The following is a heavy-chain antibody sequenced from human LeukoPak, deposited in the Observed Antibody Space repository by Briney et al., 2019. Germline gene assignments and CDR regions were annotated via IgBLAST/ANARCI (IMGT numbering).Heavy chain of an antibody. CDR1: GFTFSNAW. D-gene: IGHD6-13*01. CDR2: IKSKTDGGTT. V-gene: IGHV3-15*01. CDR3: TTDQHSSSWYYFDY. J-gene: IGHJ4*02. Sequence: PGGSLRLSCAASGFTFSNAWMSWVRQAPGKGLEWVGRIKSKTDGGTTDYAAPVKGRFTISRDDSKNTLYLQMNSLKTEDTAVYYCTTDQHSSSWYYFDYWGQGTLVTVSS.